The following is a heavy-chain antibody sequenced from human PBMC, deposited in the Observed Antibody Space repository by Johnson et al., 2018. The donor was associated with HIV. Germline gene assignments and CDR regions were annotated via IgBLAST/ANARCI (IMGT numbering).Heavy chain of an antibody. CDR3: ARDTAMVLDAFDI. D-gene: IGHD5-18*01. CDR2: IYSGGST. V-gene: IGHV3-53*01. J-gene: IGHJ3*02. CDR1: GFTVSSNY. Sequence: VQLVESGGGLIQPGGSLRLSCAASGFTVSSNYMSWVRQAPGKGLEWVSVIYSGGSTYYADSVKGRFTISRDNSKNTLYLQMNSLRAEDTAVYYCARDTAMVLDAFDIWGQGTLVTVSS.